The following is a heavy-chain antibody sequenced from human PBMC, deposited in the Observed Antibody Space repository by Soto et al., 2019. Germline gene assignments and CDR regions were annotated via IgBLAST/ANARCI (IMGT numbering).Heavy chain of an antibody. CDR3: ARDFVTGDAFDI. D-gene: IGHD2-15*01. J-gene: IGHJ3*02. V-gene: IGHV3-74*01. Sequence: EVQLVESGGGSVQPGGSLRLSCAASGFTFSSAWMHWVRQAPGKGLVWVSHIKSDGSGTSYADSVKGRFSISRDNAENTLYLQMNSLRAEDTAVYYCARDFVTGDAFDIWGQGTMVTVSS. CDR1: GFTFSSAW. CDR2: IKSDGSGT.